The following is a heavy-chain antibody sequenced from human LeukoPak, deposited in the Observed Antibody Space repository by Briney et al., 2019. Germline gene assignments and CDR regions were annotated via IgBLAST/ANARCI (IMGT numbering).Heavy chain of an antibody. CDR1: GFTFSNYW. D-gene: IGHD2-2*02. J-gene: IGHJ4*02. CDR2: IKQDGSEK. CDR3: ASGDLDPVVPAATPFSY. Sequence: GGSLRLSCAASGFTFSNYWMSWVRQAPGKGLEWVANIKQDGSEKYYVDSVKGRFTISRDNAKNSLYLQMNSLRAEDTAVYYCASGDLDPVVPAATPFSYWGQGTLVTVSS. V-gene: IGHV3-7*01.